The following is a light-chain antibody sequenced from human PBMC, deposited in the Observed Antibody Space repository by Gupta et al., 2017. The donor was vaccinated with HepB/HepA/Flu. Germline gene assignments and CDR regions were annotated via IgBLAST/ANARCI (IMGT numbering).Light chain of an antibody. CDR1: SGDIGRYNY. CDR3: CSHAATNF. V-gene: IGLV2-14*01. J-gene: IGLJ1*01. Sequence: HSPLTQPPSVSGSPGQSITVSCTVSSGDIGRYNYVSWYQQYPGKAPKLILSEVSNQPSGVSDRFSGSKSGNTASLTISGLQAEDEADYYCCSHAATNFFGSGTHVTGL. CDR2: EVS.